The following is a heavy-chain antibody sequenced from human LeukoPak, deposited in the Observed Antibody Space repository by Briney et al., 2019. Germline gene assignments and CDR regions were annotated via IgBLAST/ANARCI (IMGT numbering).Heavy chain of an antibody. V-gene: IGHV3-23*01. CDR3: ARAGYDFWSGYSEYNWFDP. Sequence: PGGSLRLFCAASGFTFDDYGMSWVRQAPGKGLEWVSAISGSGGSTHYADSVKGRFTISRDNSVNTLYLQMNSLRAEDTAVYYCARAGYDFWSGYSEYNWFDPWGQGTLVTVSS. CDR1: GFTFDDYG. J-gene: IGHJ5*02. CDR2: ISGSGGST. D-gene: IGHD3-3*01.